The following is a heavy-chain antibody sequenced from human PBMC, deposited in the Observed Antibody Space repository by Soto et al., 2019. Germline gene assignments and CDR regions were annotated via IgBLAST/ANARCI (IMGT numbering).Heavy chain of an antibody. J-gene: IGHJ6*02. CDR2: ILSDGSNK. CDR3: ARDVFQEDV. CDR1: GFTFSSYA. Sequence: QVQLVESGGAVVQPGRSLRLSCAASGFTFSSYAMHWVRQAPGKGLEWVAVILSDGSNKWYVDSVKGRFTISRDNSKNTLYLQMNSLRAEDTAVYYCARDVFQEDVWGQGTTVTDSS. V-gene: IGHV3-30-3*01.